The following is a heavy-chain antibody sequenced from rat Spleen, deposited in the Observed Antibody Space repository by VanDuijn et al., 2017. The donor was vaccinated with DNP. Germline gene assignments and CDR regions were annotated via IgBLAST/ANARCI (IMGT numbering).Heavy chain of an antibody. CDR3: TRHDGSTDWFAY. V-gene: IGHV5-25*01. CDR2: ISYNGGTP. D-gene: IGHD1-12*02. J-gene: IGHJ3*01. CDR1: GFTFSKYY. Sequence: EVQLVESGGGLVQPGRSMRLSCAASGFTFSKYYMAWVRQAPTKGLEWVATISYNGGTPYYRDSVKGRFTISRDNAQSTLYLQMDSLRSEDTATYYCTRHDGSTDWFAYWGQGTLVTVSS.